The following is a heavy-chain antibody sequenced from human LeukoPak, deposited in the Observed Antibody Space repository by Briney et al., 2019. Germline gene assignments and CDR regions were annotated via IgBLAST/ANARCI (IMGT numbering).Heavy chain of an antibody. D-gene: IGHD2-15*01. Sequence: GGSLRLSFAASGFPFSSYAMSWVRPAPGKGLEWVSAISGSGGSTYYADSVKGRFTISRDNSKNTLYLQMNSLRAEDTAVYYCAKSGEMSVVVVAAYYGMDVWGKGTTVTVSS. J-gene: IGHJ6*04. CDR1: GFPFSSYA. V-gene: IGHV3-23*01. CDR2: ISGSGGST. CDR3: AKSGEMSVVVVAAYYGMDV.